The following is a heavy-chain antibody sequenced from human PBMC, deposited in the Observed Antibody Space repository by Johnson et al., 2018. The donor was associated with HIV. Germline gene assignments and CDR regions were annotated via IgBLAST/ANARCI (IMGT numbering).Heavy chain of an antibody. CDR3: ASGKIPDYYDGTGYRWATAFDI. D-gene: IGHD3-22*01. J-gene: IGHJ3*02. V-gene: IGHV3-30*02. CDR1: GFTFSDYY. Sequence: QVQLVESGGGLVKPGGSLRLSCAVSGFTFSDYYMSWIRQAPGKGLEWVAFIRYDGSNGYYVDSVEGRFTISRDNSRNTLYLQMDSLRADDTAVYYCASGKIPDYYDGTGYRWATAFDIWGQGTMVTVSS. CDR2: IRYDGSNG.